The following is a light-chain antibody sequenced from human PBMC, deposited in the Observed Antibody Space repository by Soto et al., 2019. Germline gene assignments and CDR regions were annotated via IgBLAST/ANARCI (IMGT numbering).Light chain of an antibody. CDR1: RIDVVNYNY. CDR3: SSYTSSDTYV. Sequence: QAALTPASSVSGAPGKSITISRLGNRIDVVNYNYVSWHQHHTGNAPKLMINDVSNRPSGVSSRFSGSKSGNTASLTISGLQAEDEADYYCSSYTSSDTYVFGTGTRSPS. V-gene: IGLV2-14*03. CDR2: DVS. J-gene: IGLJ1*01.